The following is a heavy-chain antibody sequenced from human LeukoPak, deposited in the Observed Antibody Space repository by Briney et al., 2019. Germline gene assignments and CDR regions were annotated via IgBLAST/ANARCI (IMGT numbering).Heavy chain of an antibody. V-gene: IGHV3-23*01. Sequence: GGSLRPSCAASGFTFSSYAMSWVRQAPGKGLEWVSAISGSGGSTYYADSVKGRFTISRDNSKNTLYLQMNSLRAEDTAVYYCAKSLLSHTVTTGYYFDYWGQGTLVTVSS. D-gene: IGHD4-17*01. CDR2: ISGSGGST. CDR3: AKSLLSHTVTTGYYFDY. J-gene: IGHJ4*02. CDR1: GFTFSSYA.